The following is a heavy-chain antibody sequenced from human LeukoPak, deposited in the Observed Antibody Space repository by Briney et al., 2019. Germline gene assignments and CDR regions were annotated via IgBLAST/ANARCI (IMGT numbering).Heavy chain of an antibody. Sequence: SETLSLTCAVYGGSFSGYYWSWIRQPPGKGLEWIGYIYYSGTTNYNPSLKSRVTISLDTSKNQFSLKLSSVTAADTAVYYCARGPRYDSSGYYYYFDYWGQGTLVTVSS. CDR1: GGSFSGYY. V-gene: IGHV4-59*01. J-gene: IGHJ4*02. CDR3: ARGPRYDSSGYYYYFDY. D-gene: IGHD3-22*01. CDR2: IYYSGTT.